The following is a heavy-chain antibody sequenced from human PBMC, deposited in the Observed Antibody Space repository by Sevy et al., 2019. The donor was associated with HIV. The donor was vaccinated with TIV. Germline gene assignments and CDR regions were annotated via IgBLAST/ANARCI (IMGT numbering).Heavy chain of an antibody. J-gene: IGHJ4*02. Sequence: GGSLRLSCAASGFTVNSNYMTWVRQAPGKGLEGVSVIHSDDTTYHADSVKDRFTISIDNFKNTRYLHMSSLRAGDTAVYYCERGKSGYGYALNYWGQGTLVTVSS. CDR3: ERGKSGYGYALNY. CDR1: GFTVNSNY. D-gene: IGHD5-18*01. CDR2: IHSDDTT. V-gene: IGHV3-66*01.